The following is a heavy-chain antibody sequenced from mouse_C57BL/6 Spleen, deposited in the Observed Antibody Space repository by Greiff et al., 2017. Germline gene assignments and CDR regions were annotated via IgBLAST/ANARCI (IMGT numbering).Heavy chain of an antibody. D-gene: IGHD2-12*01. V-gene: IGHV1-81*01. CDR2: IYPRSGNT. Sequence: QVQLQQSGAELARPGASVKLSCKASGYTFTSYGISWVKQRTGQGLEWIGEIYPRSGNTYYNEKFKGKATLTADKSSSTAYMELRSLTSEDSAVYFCARWGVTTSHYYAMGDWGQGTSVTVSS. CDR1: GYTFTSYG. CDR3: ARWGVTTSHYYAMGD. J-gene: IGHJ4*01.